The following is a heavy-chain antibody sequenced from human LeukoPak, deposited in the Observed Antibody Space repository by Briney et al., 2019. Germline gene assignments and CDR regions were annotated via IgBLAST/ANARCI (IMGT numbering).Heavy chain of an antibody. V-gene: IGHV1-69*13. D-gene: IGHD6-13*01. CDR2: IIPIFGTA. J-gene: IGHJ4*02. CDR1: GGTFSSYA. Sequence: GASVKVSCKASGGTFSSYAISWVRQAPGQGLEWMGGIIPIFGTANYAQKFQGRVTITADESTSTAYMELSSLRSEDTAVYYCARVEDSSSWSFDYWGQGTLVTVSS. CDR3: ARVEDSSSWSFDY.